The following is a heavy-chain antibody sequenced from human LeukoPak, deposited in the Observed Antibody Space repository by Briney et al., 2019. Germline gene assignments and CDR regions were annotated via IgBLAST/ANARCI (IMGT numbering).Heavy chain of an antibody. CDR3: AKDLRVAVGRGYFDY. Sequence: GGSLRLSCAASGFTFSDYYMSWIRQAPGKGLEWVSGISGTGHSTYYADPVKGRFTISRDNSKNTLDLQMNSLRAEDTAVYYCAKDLRVAVGRGYFDYWGQGTLVTVSS. CDR1: GFTFSDYY. D-gene: IGHD6-19*01. CDR2: ISGTGHST. V-gene: IGHV3-23*01. J-gene: IGHJ4*02.